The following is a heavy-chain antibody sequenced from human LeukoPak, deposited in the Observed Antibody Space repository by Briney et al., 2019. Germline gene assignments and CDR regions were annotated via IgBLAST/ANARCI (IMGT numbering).Heavy chain of an antibody. D-gene: IGHD1-26*01. CDR3: AKDSPSGSYFVY. Sequence: GGTLRLSCAASGFTFSSFGMSWVRQAPGKGLEWASAISGSAGSTYYADSVKGRFTISRDNSRNTLYLQMNSLRAEDTAVYYCAKDSPSGSYFVYWGQGTLVTVSS. CDR1: GFTFSSFG. J-gene: IGHJ4*02. CDR2: ISGSAGST. V-gene: IGHV3-23*01.